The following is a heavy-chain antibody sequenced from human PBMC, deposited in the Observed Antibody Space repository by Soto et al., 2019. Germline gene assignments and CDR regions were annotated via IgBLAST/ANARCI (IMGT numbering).Heavy chain of an antibody. CDR1: GYTFTXYY. D-gene: IGHD6-13*01. CDR3: ARDLAAGDH. V-gene: IGHV1-46*01. Sequence: QVQLVQSGAEVKKPGASVKLSCRTSGYTFTXYYIHWVRQAPGQGLEWLAIINPASGSTNYAQDFQGRVTLTMDTSTTTVYMELSGLRAEDTAIFYCARDLAAGDHWGQGTLVTVSS. CDR2: INPASGST. J-gene: IGHJ4*02.